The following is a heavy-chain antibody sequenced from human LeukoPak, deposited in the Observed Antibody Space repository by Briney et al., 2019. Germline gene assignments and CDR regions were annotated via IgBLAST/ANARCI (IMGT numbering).Heavy chain of an antibody. CDR2: IPYDGSNK. J-gene: IGHJ4*02. CDR3: AKDLIIRIDY. D-gene: IGHD3-10*01. V-gene: IGHV3-30*02. CDR1: GFTFSSYG. Sequence: GGSLRLSCAASGFTFSSYGMHWVRQAPGKGLEWVAFIPYDGSNKYYADSVKGRFTISRDNSKNTLYLQMNSLRAEDTAVYYCAKDLIIRIDYWGQGTLVTVSS.